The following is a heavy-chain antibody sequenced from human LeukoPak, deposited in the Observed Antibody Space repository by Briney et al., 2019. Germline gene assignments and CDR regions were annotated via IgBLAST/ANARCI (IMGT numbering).Heavy chain of an antibody. CDR3: ASLAAGTARLDY. CDR2: IYYSGST. D-gene: IGHD6-13*01. Sequence: SETLSLTCTVSGGSISSYYWSWIRQPPGKGLEWIGYIYYSGSTNYNPSLKSRVTISVDTSKNQFSLKLSSVTAADTAVYYCASLAAGTARLDYWGQGTLVTVSS. J-gene: IGHJ4*02. CDR1: GGSISSYY. V-gene: IGHV4-59*01.